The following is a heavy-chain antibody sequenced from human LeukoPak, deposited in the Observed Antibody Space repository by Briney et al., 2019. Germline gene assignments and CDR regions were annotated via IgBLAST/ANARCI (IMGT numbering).Heavy chain of an antibody. CDR3: AKGELWSDY. CDR1: GFTFSSYT. J-gene: IGHJ4*02. D-gene: IGHD5-18*01. Sequence: PGGSLRLSCAASGFTFSSYTMSWVRQAPGKGLEWVSAITGSGDNTYYADSVKGRFTISRDSSKKTLYLQMNSLRAEDTAVYYCAKGELWSDYWGQGTLVTVSS. CDR2: ITGSGDNT. V-gene: IGHV3-23*01.